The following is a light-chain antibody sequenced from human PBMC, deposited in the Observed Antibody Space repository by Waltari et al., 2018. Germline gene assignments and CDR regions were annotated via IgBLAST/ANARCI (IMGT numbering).Light chain of an antibody. J-gene: IGKJ1*01. CDR3: QQYNNWVT. V-gene: IGKV3-15*01. CDR1: QSVTSN. CDR2: DTS. Sequence: EIVMTQSPATLSVSPGERATLSCRASQSVTSNLAWYQQKPGQAPRPLIDDTSTRATGIPARFSGSGSGTEFTLTISSLQSEDFAVYYCQQYNNWVTFGQGTKVEVK.